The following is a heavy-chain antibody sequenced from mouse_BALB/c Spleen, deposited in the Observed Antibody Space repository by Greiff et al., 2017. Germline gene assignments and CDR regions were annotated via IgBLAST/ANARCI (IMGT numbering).Heavy chain of an antibody. V-gene: IGHV1-63*02. Sequence: QVQLQQSGAELVRPGTSVKISCKASGYTFTNYWLGWVKQRPGHGLEWIGDIYPGGGYTNYNEKFKGKATLTVDTSSSTAYVDLSSLTSEDSAVYYCARTYYYGTAWFAYWGQGTLVTVSA. CDR3: ARTYYYGTAWFAY. D-gene: IGHD1-1*01. J-gene: IGHJ3*01. CDR1: GYTFTNYW. CDR2: IYPGGGYT.